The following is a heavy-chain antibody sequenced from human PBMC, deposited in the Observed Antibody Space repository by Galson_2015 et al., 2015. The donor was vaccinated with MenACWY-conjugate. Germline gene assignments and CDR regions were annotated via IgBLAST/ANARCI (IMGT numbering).Heavy chain of an antibody. Sequence: CAISGDSVSGTNVAWHWIRQSPSRGLEWLGRTYYTSRGYTKYAMSVTRRIAISPDTSKNQVTLQLNSVTPEDTAVYYCAREVLNIFDSWGQGTLVTVSS. D-gene: IGHD3-9*01. V-gene: IGHV6-1*01. J-gene: IGHJ4*02. CDR2: TYYTSRGYT. CDR1: GDSVSGTNVA. CDR3: AREVLNIFDS.